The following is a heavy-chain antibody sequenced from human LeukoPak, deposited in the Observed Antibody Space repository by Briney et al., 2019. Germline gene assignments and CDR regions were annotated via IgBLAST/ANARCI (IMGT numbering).Heavy chain of an antibody. D-gene: IGHD3-3*01. CDR2: IYYSGST. Sequence: SETLSLTCTVSGGSISSYYWSWIRQPPGKGLEWIGYIYYSGSTYYNPSLKSRVTISVDTSKNQFSLKLSSVTAADTAVYYCARLRYDFWSGYSPNWGQGTLVTVSS. CDR1: GGSISSYY. V-gene: IGHV4-59*08. CDR3: ARLRYDFWSGYSPN. J-gene: IGHJ4*02.